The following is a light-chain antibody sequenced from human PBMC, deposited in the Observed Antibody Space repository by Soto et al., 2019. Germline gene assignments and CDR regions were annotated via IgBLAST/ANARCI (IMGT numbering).Light chain of an antibody. V-gene: IGLV4-69*01. CDR2: VDIDGSH. CDR3: QTWDTRFSVV. Sequence: QPVLTQSPSASASLGASVKLTCTLSSGHSSYAIAWHQQQPEKGPRYLMKVDIDGSHNKGDGIPDRFSGFSSGAERYLTISSLQSEDEADYYCQTWDTRFSVVFGGGTKVTVL. CDR1: SGHSSYA. J-gene: IGLJ2*01.